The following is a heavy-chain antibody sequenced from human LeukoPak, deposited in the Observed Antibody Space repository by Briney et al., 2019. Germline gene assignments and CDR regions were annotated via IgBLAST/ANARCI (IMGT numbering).Heavy chain of an antibody. CDR3: ARVPIAAAGSYYFDY. V-gene: IGHV3-11*01. J-gene: IGHJ4*02. D-gene: IGHD6-13*01. CDR1: GFTFSDYY. CDR2: ISGTDSAI. Sequence: TGGSLRLSCAASGFTFSDYYMTWIRQAPGKRLEWVSYISGTDSAIYYADSVKGRFTISRDNAKNSLYLQMNSLRAEDTAVYYCARVPIAAAGSYYFDYWGQGTLVTVSS.